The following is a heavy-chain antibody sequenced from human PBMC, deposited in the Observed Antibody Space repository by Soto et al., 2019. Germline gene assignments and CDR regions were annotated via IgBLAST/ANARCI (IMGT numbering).Heavy chain of an antibody. J-gene: IGHJ4*02. CDR1: GYTFTSYG. CDR3: ARDHYDSSGYYDYYLDY. Sequence: SVTVSCKASGYTFTSYGISWVRQAPGQGLEWMGWISAYNGNTNYAQKLQGRVTMTTDTSTSTAYMELRSLRSDDTAVYYCARDHYDSSGYYDYYLDYWGQGTLVTVSS. D-gene: IGHD3-22*01. CDR2: ISAYNGNT. V-gene: IGHV1-18*01.